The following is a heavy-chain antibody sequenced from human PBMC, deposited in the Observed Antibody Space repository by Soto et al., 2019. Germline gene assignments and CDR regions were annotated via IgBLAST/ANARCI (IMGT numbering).Heavy chain of an antibody. CDR2: IYSGGNT. J-gene: IGHJ3*01. D-gene: IGHD4-17*01. CDR1: GFTVSSNY. Sequence: EVQLVDSGGGLVQPGGSLRLSCAASGFTVSSNYMSWVRQAPGKGLEWVSVIYSGGNTYYADSVQGRFTSSRDNSKNMLYLQLNSLKAAATGVYYCAIPLTTVYSFDFWGQGTMVTVSS. CDR3: AIPLTTVYSFDF. V-gene: IGHV3-53*04.